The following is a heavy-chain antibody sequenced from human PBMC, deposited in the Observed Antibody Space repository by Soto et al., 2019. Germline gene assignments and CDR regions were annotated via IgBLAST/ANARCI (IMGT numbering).Heavy chain of an antibody. Sequence: GGSLRLSCAASGFTFSIYAMTWVRQSPGKGLEWVSSMSRTGDNTYYADSVKGRFTISRDNSKNTLYLQMNSLRAEDTAIYYCAKDQSNSNPLYYFDFWGPGTLVTISS. J-gene: IGHJ4*02. D-gene: IGHD3-22*01. CDR2: MSRTGDNT. CDR3: AKDQSNSNPLYYFDF. CDR1: GFTFSIYA. V-gene: IGHV3-23*01.